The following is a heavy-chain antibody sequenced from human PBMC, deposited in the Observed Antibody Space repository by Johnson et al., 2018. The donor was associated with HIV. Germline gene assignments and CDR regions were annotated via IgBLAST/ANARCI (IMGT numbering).Heavy chain of an antibody. Sequence: VQLVESGGGLVKPGGSLRLSCAASGFTFSGYAMHWVRQAPGKGLEWVAVISYDGSNKYYTDSVKGRFTISRDNSENTLYLQMNSLRAEDTAVYYCANGGSYSAADDAFDIWGQGTMVTVSS. CDR3: ANGGSYSAADDAFDI. CDR2: ISYDGSNK. V-gene: IGHV3-30*04. J-gene: IGHJ3*02. D-gene: IGHD2-15*01. CDR1: GFTFSGYA.